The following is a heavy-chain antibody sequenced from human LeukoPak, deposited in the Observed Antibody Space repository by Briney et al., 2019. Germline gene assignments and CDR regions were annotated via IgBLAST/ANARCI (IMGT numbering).Heavy chain of an antibody. CDR3: AKSSGYYFHY. Sequence: GGSLRLSCAASGFTFNSYAMSWVRQAPGKGLEWVSAISGSDGSTYYADSVKGRFTISRDISKSTLYLQMNSLRAEDTAVYYCAKSSGYYFHYWGQGTLVTVSS. D-gene: IGHD3-22*01. CDR2: ISGSDGST. J-gene: IGHJ4*02. V-gene: IGHV3-23*01. CDR1: GFTFNSYA.